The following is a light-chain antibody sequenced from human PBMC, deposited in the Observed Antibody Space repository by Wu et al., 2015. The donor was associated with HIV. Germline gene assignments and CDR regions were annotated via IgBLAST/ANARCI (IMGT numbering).Light chain of an antibody. Sequence: IVLTQSPATLSLSPGRRATLSCRASQSIARDLAWYQQKPGQSPRLLIYGASDRATGIPDRFSGSGSGTDFTLTISSLEPEDFAVYYCQHRSNWPTFGQGTKVEIQ. V-gene: IGKV3-11*01. CDR1: QSIARD. CDR2: GAS. J-gene: IGKJ1*01. CDR3: QHRSNWPT.